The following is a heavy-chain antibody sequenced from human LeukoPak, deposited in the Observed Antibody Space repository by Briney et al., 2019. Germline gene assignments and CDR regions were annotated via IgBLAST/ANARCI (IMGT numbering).Heavy chain of an antibody. Sequence: GGTLRLSCAASGVTFSSYGMHWVRQAPGKGLEWVAVISYDGSNKYYADSVKGRFTISRDNSKNTLYLQMNSLRAEDTAVYYCAKDRGQQWLVDWFDPWGQGTLVTVSS. CDR1: GVTFSSYG. V-gene: IGHV3-30*18. CDR3: AKDRGQQWLVDWFDP. J-gene: IGHJ5*02. CDR2: ISYDGSNK. D-gene: IGHD6-19*01.